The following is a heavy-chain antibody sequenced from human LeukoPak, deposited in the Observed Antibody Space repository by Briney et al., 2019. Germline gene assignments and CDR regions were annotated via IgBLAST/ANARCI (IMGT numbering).Heavy chain of an antibody. V-gene: IGHV4-39*07. Sequence: NPSETLSLTCTVSGGSISSSSYYWGWIRQPPGKGLEWIGEIYHSGSTNYNPSLKSRVTISVDKSKNQFSLKLSSVTAADTAVYYCAREQKHPRRIQLWFGHWFDPWGQGTLVTVSS. D-gene: IGHD5-18*01. CDR2: IYHSGST. CDR3: AREQKHPRRIQLWFGHWFDP. CDR1: GGSISSSSYY. J-gene: IGHJ5*02.